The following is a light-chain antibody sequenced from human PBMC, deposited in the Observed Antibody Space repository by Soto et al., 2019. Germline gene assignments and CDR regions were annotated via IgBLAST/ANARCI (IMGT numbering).Light chain of an antibody. V-gene: IGLV2-14*01. Sequence: QSALTQPASVSGSPGQSITISCTGTSSDVGGYNYVSWYQQHPCKAPKLMIYDVSNGPSGVSNRFSGSKSGNTASLTISGLQAEDEADYYCSSYTSSSTLGVFGGGTQLTVL. J-gene: IGLJ2*01. CDR3: SSYTSSSTLGV. CDR2: DVS. CDR1: SSDVGGYNY.